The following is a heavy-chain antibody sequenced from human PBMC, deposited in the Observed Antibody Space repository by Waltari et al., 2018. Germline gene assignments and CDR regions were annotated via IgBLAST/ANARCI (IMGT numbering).Heavy chain of an antibody. CDR3: ARESDYGDYFDY. Sequence: QVQLQQWGAGLLKPSETLSLTCAVYGGSFSGSYWSWIRQPPGKGLEWIGEINHSGSTNYNPSLKSRVTISVDTSKNQFSLKLSSVTAADTAVYYCARESDYGDYFDYWGQGTLVTVSS. V-gene: IGHV4-34*01. CDR2: INHSGST. J-gene: IGHJ4*02. CDR1: GGSFSGSY. D-gene: IGHD4-17*01.